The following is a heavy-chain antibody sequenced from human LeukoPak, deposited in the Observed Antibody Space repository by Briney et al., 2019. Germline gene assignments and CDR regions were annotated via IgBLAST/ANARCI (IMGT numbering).Heavy chain of an antibody. CDR2: IYYSGST. CDR1: GGSISNYY. J-gene: IGHJ4*02. V-gene: IGHV4-59*08. CDR3: ARWSGYSYGVDY. D-gene: IGHD5-18*01. Sequence: PSETLSLTCTVSGGSISNYYWSWIRQPPRKGLEWIGYIYYSGSTNYNPSLKSRVTISVDTSKNQFSLKLSSVTAADTAVYYCARWSGYSYGVDYWGQGTLATVSS.